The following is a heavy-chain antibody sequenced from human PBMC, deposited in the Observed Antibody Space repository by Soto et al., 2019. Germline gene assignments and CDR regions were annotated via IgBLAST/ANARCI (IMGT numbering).Heavy chain of an antibody. Sequence: QLQLQESGSGLVKPSQTLSLTCAVSGGSISSGGYSWSWIRQPPGKGLEWIGHVYHSGSTYYNPSRKSRVTISVKRSKNQFSLKVSSVTAADTAVYYCAIASIITFGGVIVIDAFDVWGQGTMVTVSS. CDR3: AIASIITFGGVIVIDAFDV. CDR2: VYHSGST. V-gene: IGHV4-30-2*01. D-gene: IGHD3-16*02. J-gene: IGHJ3*01. CDR1: GGSISSGGYS.